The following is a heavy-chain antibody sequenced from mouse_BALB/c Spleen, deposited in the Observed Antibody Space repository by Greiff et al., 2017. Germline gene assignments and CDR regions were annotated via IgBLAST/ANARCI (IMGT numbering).Heavy chain of an antibody. CDR2: IDPSDSET. D-gene: IGHD2-14*01. V-gene: IGHV1S127*01. CDR3: ARFYYRYDVGAMDY. Sequence: VQLQQSGTQLVRPGASVKISCKASGYSFTSYWMHWVKQRPGQGLEWIGMIDPSDSETRLNQKFKDKATLTVDKSSSTAYMQLSSPTSEDSAVYYCARFYYRYDVGAMDYWGQGTSVIVSS. CDR1: GYSFTSYW. J-gene: IGHJ4*01.